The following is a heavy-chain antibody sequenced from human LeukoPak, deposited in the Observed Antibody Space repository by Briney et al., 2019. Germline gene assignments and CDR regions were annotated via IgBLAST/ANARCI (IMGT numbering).Heavy chain of an antibody. CDR1: GGSISSGSYY. CDR2: IYASGST. CDR3: ARTMNGAFDI. J-gene: IGHJ3*02. D-gene: IGHD3-22*01. V-gene: IGHV4-61*02. Sequence: SETLSLTCTVSGGSISSGSYYWSWLRQPAGKGLEWIGRIYASGSTNYNPSLKSRVTMSVDTSKNRFSLKVSSVTAADTAVYYCARTMNGAFDIWGQGTMVTVSS.